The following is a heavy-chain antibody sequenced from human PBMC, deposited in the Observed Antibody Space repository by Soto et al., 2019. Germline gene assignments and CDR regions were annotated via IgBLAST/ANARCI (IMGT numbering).Heavy chain of an antibody. CDR3: ARDRIAGGEYYYGMDV. CDR2: IIPIFGTE. CDR1: GGTFSSYA. D-gene: IGHD6-13*01. Sequence: QVQLVQSGAEVKKPGSSVRVSCKASGGTFSSYAISWVRQAPGQGLEWMREIIPIFGTENSAQKFQGRARLTADESTGTTYMELSSLRSEDAAVYYCARDRIAGGEYYYGMDVWGQGTTVTVSS. V-gene: IGHV1-69*01. J-gene: IGHJ6*02.